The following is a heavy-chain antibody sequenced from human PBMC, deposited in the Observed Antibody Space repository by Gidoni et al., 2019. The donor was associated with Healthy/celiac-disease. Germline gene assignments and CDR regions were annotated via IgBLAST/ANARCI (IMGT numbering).Heavy chain of an antibody. V-gene: IGHV1-2*02. Sequence: QVQLVQSGAEVKKPGASVKLSCKASGYTFTGYSMHWVRQARGQGLEWMGWINPNSGGTNYAQKFQGRVTMTRDTSISTAYMELSRLRSDDTAVYYCARDLSRGVSPSYYYYGMDVWGQGTTVTVSS. CDR2: INPNSGGT. CDR3: ARDLSRGVSPSYYYYGMDV. J-gene: IGHJ6*02. CDR1: GYTFTGYS. D-gene: IGHD3-10*01.